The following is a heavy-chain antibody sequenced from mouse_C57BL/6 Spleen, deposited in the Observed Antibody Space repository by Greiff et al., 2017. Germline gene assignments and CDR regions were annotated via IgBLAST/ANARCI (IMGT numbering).Heavy chain of an antibody. V-gene: IGHV1-80*01. Sequence: QVQLKESGAELVKPGASVKISCKASGYAFSSYWMNWVKQRPGTGLEWIGQIYPGDGYTNYNGKFKGKATLTADKSSSTAYMQLSSLTSGDSAVYFCAKSATGRVWFAYWGQGTLVTVSA. CDR3: AKSATGRVWFAY. J-gene: IGHJ3*01. CDR2: IYPGDGYT. CDR1: GYAFSSYW.